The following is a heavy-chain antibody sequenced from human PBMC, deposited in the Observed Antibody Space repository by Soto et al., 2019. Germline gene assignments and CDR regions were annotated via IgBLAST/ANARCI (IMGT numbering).Heavy chain of an antibody. V-gene: IGHV3-23*01. CDR1: GFTFSSYA. CDR2: ISGSGGST. J-gene: IGHJ4*02. D-gene: IGHD2-21*02. Sequence: GGSLRLSCAASGFTFSSYAMSWVRQAPGKGLAWVSAISGSGGSTYYADSVKGRFTISRDNSKNTLYLQMNSLRAEDTAVYYCAKKAYCGGDCYYYYFDYWGQGTLVTVSS. CDR3: AKKAYCGGDCYYYYFDY.